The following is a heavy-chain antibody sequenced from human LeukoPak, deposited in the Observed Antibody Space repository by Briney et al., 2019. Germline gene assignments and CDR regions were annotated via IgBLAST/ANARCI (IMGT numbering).Heavy chain of an antibody. D-gene: IGHD5-12*01. J-gene: IGHJ4*02. CDR2: ISPSDGNT. Sequence: GGSLRLSCAASGFTFSKYAMGWVPQAQGKGLEWVSAISPSDGNTFYADSVKGRFTISRDNSMNTLSLHMNSLRAEDTALYYCAKDTGVRYEITEWGQGTLVTVSS. CDR1: GFTFSKYA. CDR3: AKDTGVRYEITE. V-gene: IGHV3-23*01.